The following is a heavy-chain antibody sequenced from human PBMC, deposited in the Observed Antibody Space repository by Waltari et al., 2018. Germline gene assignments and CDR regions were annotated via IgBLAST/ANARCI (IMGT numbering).Heavy chain of an antibody. CDR3: ATYIGASVGTAAFDV. V-gene: IGHV4-39*01. J-gene: IGHJ3*01. Sequence: PQRPKSGPRFVRPSETQSLTCAVPVMSITSHRPSCACIRQSPGQGLEWIGTVSYSGTTYISPSLKSRVSVSRDTAKNQVSLILGSVTAADMAVYYWATYIGASVGTAAFDVWGQGTMVTVSS. CDR2: VSYSGTT. CDR1: VMSITSHRPS. D-gene: IGHD5-12*01.